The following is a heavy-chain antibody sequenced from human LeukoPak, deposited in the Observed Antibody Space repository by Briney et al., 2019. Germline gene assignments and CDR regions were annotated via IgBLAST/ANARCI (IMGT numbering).Heavy chain of an antibody. V-gene: IGHV3-30*14. J-gene: IGHJ4*02. Sequence: GGSLRLSCAASGFTFSRSAMHWVGQAPGKGLEWVAVMSYDGSSKYYADSVKGRFTISRDNSKNTLYLQMNSLRADDTAVYYCAREHIAAAGSFAYWGQGTLVTVSS. D-gene: IGHD6-13*01. CDR1: GFTFSRSA. CDR2: MSYDGSSK. CDR3: AREHIAAAGSFAY.